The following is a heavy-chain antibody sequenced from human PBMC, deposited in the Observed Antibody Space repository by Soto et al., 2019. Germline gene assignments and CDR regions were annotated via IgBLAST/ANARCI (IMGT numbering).Heavy chain of an antibody. Sequence: EVQLVESGGGLVQPGGSLRLSCAVSRFTVSDYIVDWVRQAPGKGLEWIARGAGKTYSYTTHYAASVKDRFTISRDESERSVYLQMNSLKTEDTAVYYCAIDVVGTGSYWGQGTLVTVSS. J-gene: IGHJ4*02. V-gene: IGHV3-72*01. D-gene: IGHD5-12*01. CDR3: AIDVVGTGSY. CDR1: RFTVSDYI. CDR2: GAGKTYSYTT.